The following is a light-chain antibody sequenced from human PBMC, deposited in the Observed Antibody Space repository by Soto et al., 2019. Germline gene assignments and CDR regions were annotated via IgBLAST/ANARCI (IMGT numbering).Light chain of an antibody. J-gene: IGKJ1*01. CDR3: QQRYNWPWT. V-gene: IGKV3-11*01. CDR1: QSVRDF. Sequence: EVVLTQSPATLSLSPGEGAALSCRASQSVRDFLAWYQQKPGQVPRLLIYEASRRATGIPARFSGSGSGTDFTLVISSLEPDDFAVYYCQQRYNWPWTFGQGTKVEI. CDR2: EAS.